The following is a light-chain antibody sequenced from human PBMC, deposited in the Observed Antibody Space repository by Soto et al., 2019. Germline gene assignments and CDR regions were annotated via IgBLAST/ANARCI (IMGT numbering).Light chain of an antibody. V-gene: IGLV2-14*01. Sequence: QLVLTQPASVSGAPGQSITISCTGTSSDVGGYNFVSWYQQHPGKAPKLMLYDVSNRPSGVSNRFSGSKAGNTASLTISGLQAEDEADYFCSSYTTSSLYVFGTGTKLTVL. CDR2: DVS. CDR3: SSYTTSSLYV. J-gene: IGLJ1*01. CDR1: SSDVGGYNF.